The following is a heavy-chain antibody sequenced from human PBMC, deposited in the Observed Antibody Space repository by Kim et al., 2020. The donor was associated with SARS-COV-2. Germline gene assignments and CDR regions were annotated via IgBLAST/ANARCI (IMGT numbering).Heavy chain of an antibody. Sequence: SETLSLTCTVSGGSISSYYWSWIRQPPGMGLEWIGYIYYSGNTNYNPSLKSRVTISVDTSKNQFSLKLSSVTAADTAVYYCARAPPGGSGSYFFDYWGQGTLVTVSS. CDR3: ARAPPGGSGSYFFDY. V-gene: IGHV4-59*13. CDR1: GGSISSYY. J-gene: IGHJ4*02. D-gene: IGHD3-10*01. CDR2: IYYSGNT.